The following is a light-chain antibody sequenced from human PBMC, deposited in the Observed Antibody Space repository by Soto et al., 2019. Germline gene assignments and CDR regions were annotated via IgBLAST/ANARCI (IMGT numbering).Light chain of an antibody. CDR3: QQYNSYWT. CDR1: QSISSW. J-gene: IGKJ1*01. Sequence: DIQMTQSPSTLSASVGDRVTITCRARQSISSWLAWYQQKPGKAPKDLIYKASSLESGVPSRFSGSGSGTEFTLTLSSLQPDDFATYYCQQYNSYWTFGQGTKVEIK. CDR2: KAS. V-gene: IGKV1-5*03.